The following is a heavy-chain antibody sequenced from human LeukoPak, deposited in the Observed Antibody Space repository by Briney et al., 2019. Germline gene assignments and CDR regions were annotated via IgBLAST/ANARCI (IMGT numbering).Heavy chain of an antibody. Sequence: ASVKVSCKASGYTFTSYGISWVRQAPGQGLEWMGWINAYNGNTNYAQKLQGRVTKTTDTSTSTAYMELRSLRSDDTAVYYCAREIKYGGRYNWFDPWGQGTLVTVSS. CDR1: GYTFTSYG. CDR3: AREIKYGGRYNWFDP. V-gene: IGHV1-18*01. CDR2: INAYNGNT. D-gene: IGHD4-23*01. J-gene: IGHJ5*02.